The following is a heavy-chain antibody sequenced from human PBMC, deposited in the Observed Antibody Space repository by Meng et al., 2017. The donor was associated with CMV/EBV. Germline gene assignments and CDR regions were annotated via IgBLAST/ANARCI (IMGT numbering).Heavy chain of an antibody. V-gene: IGHV4-34*01. J-gene: IGHJ6*02. CDR2: INHSGST. CDR1: GGSFSGYY. CDR3: ARGSPNYYNYYGLDV. Sequence: SETLSLTCAVYGGSFSGYYWSWIRQPPGKGLEWIGEINHSGSTNYNPSLKSRVTISADTSMNQFSLKLSSVTAADTAVYYCARGSPNYYNYYGLDVWGPGTTVTVSS.